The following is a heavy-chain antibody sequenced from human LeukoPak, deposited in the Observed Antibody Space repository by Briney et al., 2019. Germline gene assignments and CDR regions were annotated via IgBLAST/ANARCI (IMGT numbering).Heavy chain of an antibody. CDR1: GYTFTSYD. CDR2: MNPNSGNT. V-gene: IGHV1-8*01. CDR3: ARGTSERKLFGRIAVAGPSFDY. J-gene: IGHJ4*02. D-gene: IGHD6-19*01. Sequence: ASVKVSCKASGYTFTSYDINWVRQATGQGLEWMGWMNPNSGNTGYAQKFQGRVTMTRNTSISTAYMELSSLRSEDTAVYYCARGTSERKLFGRIAVAGPSFDYWGQGTVVTVSS.